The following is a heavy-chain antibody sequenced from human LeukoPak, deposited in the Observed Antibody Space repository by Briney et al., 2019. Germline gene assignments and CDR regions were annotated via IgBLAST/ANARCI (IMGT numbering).Heavy chain of an antibody. Sequence: XXVXXXXXXGLXWMXIIYPGDSDTRYSPSFQGQVAISADKSISTAYLQWSSLKASDTAMYYCATVTIAAAGTSYYFDYWGQGTLVTVSS. D-gene: IGHD6-13*01. V-gene: IGHV5-51*01. CDR3: ATVTIAAAGTSYYFDY. CDR2: IYPGDSDT. J-gene: IGHJ4*02.